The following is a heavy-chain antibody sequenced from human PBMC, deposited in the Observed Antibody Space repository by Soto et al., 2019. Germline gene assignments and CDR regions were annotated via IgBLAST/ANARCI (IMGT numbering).Heavy chain of an antibody. V-gene: IGHV1-8*01. J-gene: IGHJ4*02. CDR2: MKPSTGDS. CDR1: GYTFTIND. CDR3: ARGGPAAGFDL. Sequence: ASVKVSCKASGYTFTINDIDWVRQASGQGLEWMGWMKPSTGDSGSAQDFQGRITMTRGTATSTAYMELSSLRSEDTAIYYCARGGPAAGFDLWGQGTLVTVSS. D-gene: IGHD6-13*01.